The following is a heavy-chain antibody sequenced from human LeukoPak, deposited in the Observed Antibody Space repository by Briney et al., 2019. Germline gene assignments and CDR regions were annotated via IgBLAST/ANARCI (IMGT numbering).Heavy chain of an antibody. D-gene: IGHD3-10*01. CDR2: ISGSGGST. V-gene: IGHV3-23*01. CDR1: GFTFSSYA. J-gene: IGHJ3*02. CDR3: AKKSPPGVLLWFGELFGAFDI. Sequence: GRSLRLSCAASGFTFSSYAMSWVRQAPGKGLEWVSAISGSGGSTYYADSVKGRFTISRDNSKNTLYLQMNSLRAEDTAVYYCAKKSPPGVLLWFGELFGAFDIWGQGTMVTVSS.